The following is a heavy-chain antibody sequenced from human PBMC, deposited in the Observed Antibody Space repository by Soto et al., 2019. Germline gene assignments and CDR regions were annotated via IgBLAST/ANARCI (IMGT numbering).Heavy chain of an antibody. Sequence: PGGSLRLSCAASGFTFSSYWMHWVRQAPGKGLVWVSRINSGGTYTSYADSVKGRFTISRENPKNTLYLQMTSLRAEDTAVYYCALSLWGAYLNYWGRGALVTVSS. CDR2: INSGGTYT. V-gene: IGHV3-74*01. D-gene: IGHD3-3*01. CDR3: ALSLWGAYLNY. CDR1: GFTFSSYW. J-gene: IGHJ4*02.